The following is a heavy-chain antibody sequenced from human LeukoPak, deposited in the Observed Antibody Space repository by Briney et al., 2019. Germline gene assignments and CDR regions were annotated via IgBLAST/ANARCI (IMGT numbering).Heavy chain of an antibody. V-gene: IGHV3-66*02. CDR3: ARLHYYYMDI. CDR1: GITVTAND. CDR2: IYIDGSK. Sequence: HPGGSLRLSCAVSGITVTANDMTWVRQAPGEGLEWVSVIYIDGSKYYADSVKGRFTISRDTSTNTVFLQMNSLRPEDTAVYYCARLHYYYMDIWGTGTTVTVSS. J-gene: IGHJ6*03.